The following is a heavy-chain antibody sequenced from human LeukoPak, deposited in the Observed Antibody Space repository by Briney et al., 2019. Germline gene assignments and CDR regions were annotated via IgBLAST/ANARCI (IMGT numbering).Heavy chain of an antibody. Sequence: PGGSLRLSCAASDLTFSTFTMHWVRQAPGKGLEWLPSISSSSRTINYADSVQGRFTVSRDNANSSMFLQMNELRREDTAVYYCAKGSPRGGFDSWGQGTLVTVSS. J-gene: IGHJ5*01. CDR1: DLTFSTFT. V-gene: IGHV3-48*01. CDR3: AKGSPRGGFDS. CDR2: ISSSSRTI. D-gene: IGHD1-14*01.